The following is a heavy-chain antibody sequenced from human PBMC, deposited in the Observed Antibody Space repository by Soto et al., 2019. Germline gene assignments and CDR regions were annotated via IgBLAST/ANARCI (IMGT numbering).Heavy chain of an antibody. V-gene: IGHV1-69*08. Sequence: QVQLVQSGAEVKKPGSSVKVSCKASGGSFSSSYTIFWVRQAPGQGLEWMGRIISIVGSPNYAQKFQGRLTMTADKSTSTAYMELRSLRSDDTAVYYCAREYCSGGSCHDYWGQGTLVTVSS. D-gene: IGHD2-15*01. CDR3: AREYCSGGSCHDY. CDR2: IISIVGSP. J-gene: IGHJ4*02. CDR1: GGSFSSSYT.